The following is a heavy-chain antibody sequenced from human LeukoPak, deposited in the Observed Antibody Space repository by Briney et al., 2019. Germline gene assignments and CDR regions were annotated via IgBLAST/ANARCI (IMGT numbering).Heavy chain of an antibody. CDR2: IYPGDSDT. J-gene: IGHJ4*02. Sequence: GESLKISFKGSGYSFTSYWIGWVRQMPGKGLEWVGIIYPGDSDTRYSPSFQGQVTISVDMSISTAYLQWSSLKASDTAMYYCARRAYCGGDCYPNWGQGTLVTVSS. CDR1: GYSFTSYW. V-gene: IGHV5-51*01. D-gene: IGHD2-21*02. CDR3: ARRAYCGGDCYPN.